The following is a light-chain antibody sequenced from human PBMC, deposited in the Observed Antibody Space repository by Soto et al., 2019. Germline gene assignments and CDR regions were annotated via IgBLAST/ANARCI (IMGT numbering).Light chain of an antibody. CDR1: QRLLHSNGNIF. Sequence: EIVMTQSPPSLTVTPGEPASISCTSSQRLLHSNGNIFLDWYLQKPGQSPQLLIYLGSNRASGVSDRVSGSETGTYFTLKISRVEAEDVGVYYCMQALQTPYTFVQGTKLEIK. CDR2: LGS. CDR3: MQALQTPYT. V-gene: IGKV2-28*01. J-gene: IGKJ2*01.